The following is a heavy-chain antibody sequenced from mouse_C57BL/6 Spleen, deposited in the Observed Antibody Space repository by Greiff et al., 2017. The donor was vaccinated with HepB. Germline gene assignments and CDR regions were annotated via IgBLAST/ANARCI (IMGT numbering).Heavy chain of an antibody. D-gene: IGHD1-1*01. Sequence: EVQLQQSGPELVKPGASVKISCKASGYSFTGYYMNWVKQSPEKSLEWIGEINPSTGGTTYNQKFKAKATLTVDKSSSTAYMQLTSLTSEDSAVYYCARSRYYGSSLDYWGQGTTLTVSS. CDR3: ARSRYYGSSLDY. V-gene: IGHV1-42*01. CDR1: GYSFTGYY. J-gene: IGHJ2*01. CDR2: INPSTGGT.